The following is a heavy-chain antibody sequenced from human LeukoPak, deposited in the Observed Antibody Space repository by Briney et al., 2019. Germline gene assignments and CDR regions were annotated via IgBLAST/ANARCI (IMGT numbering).Heavy chain of an antibody. J-gene: IGHJ4*02. CDR3: ASHTEGPVD. V-gene: IGHV3-7*01. CDR1: GFTFNNYW. CDR2: IKQDGSEK. Sequence: GGSLRLSCAASGFTFNNYWMSWVRQAPGKGLEWVANIKQDGSEKYYVDSVKGRFTISRDNAKNSLYLQMNSLRAEDTAVYYCASHTEGPVDWGPGTLVTVSS.